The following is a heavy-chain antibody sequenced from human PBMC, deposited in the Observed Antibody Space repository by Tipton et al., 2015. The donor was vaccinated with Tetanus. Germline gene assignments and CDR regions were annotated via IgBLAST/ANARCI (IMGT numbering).Heavy chain of an antibody. D-gene: IGHD2-2*01. Sequence: TLSLTCNVSGGSITKDYWSWIRQSPGXXXXWXGYISHSGSPNYNPSLKSRATVSVDTSKNQFSLRLNSVTAVDTAVYYCAKSDRVTRTSWYFHDWGQGTLVTVSS. CDR1: GGSITKDY. CDR3: AKSDRVTRTSWYFHD. J-gene: IGHJ4*02. CDR2: ISHSGSP. V-gene: IGHV4-59*08.